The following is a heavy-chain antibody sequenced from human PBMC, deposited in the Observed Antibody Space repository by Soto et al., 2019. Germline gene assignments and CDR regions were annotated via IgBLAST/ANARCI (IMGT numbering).Heavy chain of an antibody. CDR1: GNTFTSYD. V-gene: IGHV1-8*01. Sequence: QVQLVQSGAEVKKPGASVKVSCKASGNTFTSYDFNWVRQATGQGLEWMGWMSPNSGNTGYAQKFQGRVTMTRNTSLSTAYMEWSSLISEDTAVYYCASTPPVDSALASWGQGTLVTVSS. D-gene: IGHD2-15*01. CDR3: ASTPPVDSALAS. J-gene: IGHJ5*02. CDR2: MSPNSGNT.